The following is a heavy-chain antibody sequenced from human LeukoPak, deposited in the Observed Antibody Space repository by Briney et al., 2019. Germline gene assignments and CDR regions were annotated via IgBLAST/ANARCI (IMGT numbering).Heavy chain of an antibody. V-gene: IGHV3-21*01. CDR2: ISSSSSYI. CDR1: GFTFSSYS. J-gene: IGHJ4*02. D-gene: IGHD3-10*01. Sequence: GGSLRLSCAASGFTFSSYSMNWVRQAPGKGLEWVSSISSSSSYIYYADSVKGRFTISRDNAKNSLYLQMNSLRAEETAVYYCARGERTSYGSGSTFDYGGQGTLVTVSS. CDR3: ARGERTSYGSGSTFDY.